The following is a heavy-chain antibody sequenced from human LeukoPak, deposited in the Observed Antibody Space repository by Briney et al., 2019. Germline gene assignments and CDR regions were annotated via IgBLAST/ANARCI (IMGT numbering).Heavy chain of an antibody. Sequence: GGSLRLSCADSGFTLSSYTMSRVRQAPGKGLEWVSVIYSDGSTYYADSLNGLFTISRDNSMGTLYIQMNSLRAEDTAVYYYASDIDGTRASHICGHGTMVTVSS. CDR2: IYSDGST. J-gene: IGHJ3*02. D-gene: IGHD1-1*01. CDR1: GFTLSSYT. CDR3: ASDIDGTRASHI. V-gene: IGHV3-53*01.